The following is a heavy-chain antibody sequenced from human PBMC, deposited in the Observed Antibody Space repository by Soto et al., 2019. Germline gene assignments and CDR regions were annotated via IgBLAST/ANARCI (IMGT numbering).Heavy chain of an antibody. J-gene: IGHJ4*02. V-gene: IGHV3-30*18. CDR3: AKGEVRGIIPSYFDY. CDR1: GFTFRWFG. Sequence: GESLKISCVGSGFTFRWFGMNWVRQAPGKGLEWVARISNDGSNEYYVDSVKGRFTISRDNSKNTLYLQMDSLRAEDTAVYYCAKGEVRGIIPSYFDYWGLGTLVTVSS. CDR2: ISNDGSNE. D-gene: IGHD3-10*01.